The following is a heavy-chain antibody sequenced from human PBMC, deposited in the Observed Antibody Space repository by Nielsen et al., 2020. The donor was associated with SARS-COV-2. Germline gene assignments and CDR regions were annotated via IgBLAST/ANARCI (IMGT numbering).Heavy chain of an antibody. J-gene: IGHJ4*02. CDR1: GYTFTGYY. Sequence: ASVKVSCKASGYTFTGYYMHWVRQAPGQGLEWVGWINPNSGGTNYAQKFQGWVTMTRDTSISTAYMELSRLRSDDTAVYYCARGPSSSGGQPGRNWGQGTLVTVSS. V-gene: IGHV1-2*04. CDR2: INPNSGGT. CDR3: ARGPSSSGGQPGRN. D-gene: IGHD6-13*01.